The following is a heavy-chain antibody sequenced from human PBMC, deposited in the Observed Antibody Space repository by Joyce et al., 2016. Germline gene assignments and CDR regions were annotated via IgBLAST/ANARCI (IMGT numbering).Heavy chain of an antibody. V-gene: IGHV3-30*18. Sequence: QVQLVESGGGVVQHGRSLRLSCAASGLTLSNYGVHWVRQAPGKGLEWVAVISYDGSYKYYADSVKGRFTISRDNSKNTVFLEMNSLRAEDTAVYYCAKILTATYSSGWFLDYWGQGTLVTVSS. CDR1: GLTLSNYG. CDR2: ISYDGSYK. CDR3: AKILTATYSSGWFLDY. J-gene: IGHJ4*02. D-gene: IGHD6-25*01.